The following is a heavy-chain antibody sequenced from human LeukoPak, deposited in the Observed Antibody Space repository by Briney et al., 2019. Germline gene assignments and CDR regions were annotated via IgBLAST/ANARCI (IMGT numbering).Heavy chain of an antibody. D-gene: IGHD6-19*01. CDR3: ARERYSSGCFDY. Sequence: LGRSLRLSCAASGFTFSSYAMHWVRQAPGKGLEGVAVISYDGSNKYYADSVKGRFTISRDNTKNTLYLQMNSLRAEDTAVYYCARERYSSGCFDYWGQGTLVTVSS. CDR2: ISYDGSNK. CDR1: GFTFSSYA. J-gene: IGHJ4*02. V-gene: IGHV3-30*04.